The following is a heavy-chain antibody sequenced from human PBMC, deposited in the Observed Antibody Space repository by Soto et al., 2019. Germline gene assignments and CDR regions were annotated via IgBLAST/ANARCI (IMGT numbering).Heavy chain of an antibody. CDR3: DRAVGPRLMEWPRFDT. Sequence: PSETLSLTCTVSGSSIRICDYHGTWFRQSPGKGLDWIGVISKSGTAKYNPSLSTRVSISGDTSSNQFSLKLNFVSAVDTAAFYCDRAVGPRLMEWPRFDTWGQGKLVPVSS. D-gene: IGHD3-3*01. CDR1: GSSIRICDYH. V-gene: IGHV4-30-4*01. J-gene: IGHJ5*02. CDR2: ISKSGTA.